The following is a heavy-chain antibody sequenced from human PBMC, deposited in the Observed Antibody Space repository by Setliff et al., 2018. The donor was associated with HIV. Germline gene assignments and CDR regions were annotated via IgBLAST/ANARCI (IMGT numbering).Heavy chain of an antibody. Sequence: PSETLSLTCTVSGDSINTHYWSWIRQPPGKGLEWIGCISHSGNTNFNPSLNSLVTRSLDTSKNQFSLRLTSLTAADTAIYYCARSTVGAGASFPWGRGILVTVS. CDR2: ISHSGNT. J-gene: IGHJ5*02. V-gene: IGHV4-59*11. CDR1: GDSINTHY. CDR3: ARSTVGAGASFP. D-gene: IGHD1-26*01.